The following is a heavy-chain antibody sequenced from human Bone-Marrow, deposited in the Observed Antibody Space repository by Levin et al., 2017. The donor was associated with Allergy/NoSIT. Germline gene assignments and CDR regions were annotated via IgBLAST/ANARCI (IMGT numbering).Heavy chain of an antibody. CDR1: GFTFSSYA. V-gene: IGHV3-30-3*01. CDR3: ARVFSVAGTMHYFDY. D-gene: IGHD6-19*01. Sequence: GESLKISCAASGFTFSSYAMHWVRQAPGKGLEWVAVISYDGSNKYYADSVKGRFTISRDNSKNTLYLQMNSLRAEDTAVYYCARVFSVAGTMHYFDYWGQGTLVTVSS. J-gene: IGHJ4*02. CDR2: ISYDGSNK.